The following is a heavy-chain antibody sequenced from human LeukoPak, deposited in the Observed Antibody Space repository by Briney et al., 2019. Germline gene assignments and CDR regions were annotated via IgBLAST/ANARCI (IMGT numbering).Heavy chain of an antibody. V-gene: IGHV3-30*04. CDR2: ISYDGSNK. J-gene: IGHJ6*02. D-gene: IGHD6-19*01. CDR1: GFTFSSYA. CDR3: ARAQRTTVTTMIAVAGRRVGMDV. Sequence: PGGSLRLSCAASGFTFSSYAMHWVRQAPGKGLEWVAVISYDGSNKYYADSVKGRFTISRDNSKNTLYLQMNSLRAEDTAVYYCARAQRTTVTTMIAVAGRRVGMDVWGQGTTVTVSS.